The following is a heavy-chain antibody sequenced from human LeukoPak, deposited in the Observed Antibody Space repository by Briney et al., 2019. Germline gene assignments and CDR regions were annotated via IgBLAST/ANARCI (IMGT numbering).Heavy chain of an antibody. CDR2: IKQDGSEK. J-gene: IGHJ6*03. CDR3: ARDQGSSYLFYYYFYMDV. D-gene: IGHD6-6*01. Sequence: PGGSLRLSCAASGFTFSSYWMSWVRQAPGKGLEGVANIKQDGSEKYYVDSVKGRFTISRDNAKNSLYLQMNSLRAEDTAVYYCARDQGSSYLFYYYFYMDVWGKGTTVTVSS. CDR1: GFTFSSYW. V-gene: IGHV3-7*01.